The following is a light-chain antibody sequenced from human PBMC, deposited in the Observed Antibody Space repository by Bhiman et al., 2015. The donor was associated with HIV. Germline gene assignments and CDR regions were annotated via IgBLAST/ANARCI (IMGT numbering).Light chain of an antibody. CDR3: VSWDTSLTAEV. V-gene: IGLV1-51*01. CDR2: DND. CDR1: SSNIGNNY. J-gene: IGLJ1*01. Sequence: QSLLTQPPSVSAAPGQKVTISCSGGSSNIGNNYVSWYQHLPGTAPRLLIYDNDQRPSGIPDRFSGSKSGTSATLAIAGLQTGDEADYYCVSWDTSLTAEVFGPGTKVTVL.